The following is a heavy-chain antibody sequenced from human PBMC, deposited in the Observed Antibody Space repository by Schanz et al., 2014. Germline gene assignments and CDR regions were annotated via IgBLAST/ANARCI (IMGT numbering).Heavy chain of an antibody. CDR1: GFTFSDSW. Sequence: EVQLVESGGGFVQPGGSLRLSCAASGFTFSDSWMHWVRQAPGKGLVWVSRTSNDGSFTTFADSVKGRFTISRDNSKSTLFLQMNSLRPDDTAVYYCARDPLPYSSYSYYTMDVWGQGTTVTISS. CDR3: ARDPLPYSSYSYYTMDV. V-gene: IGHV3-74*01. CDR2: TSNDGSFT. D-gene: IGHD2-21*01. J-gene: IGHJ6*02.